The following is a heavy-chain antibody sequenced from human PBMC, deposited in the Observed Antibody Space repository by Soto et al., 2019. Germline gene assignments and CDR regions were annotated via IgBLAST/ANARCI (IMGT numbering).Heavy chain of an antibody. CDR1: GYTFTGYY. V-gene: IGHV1-2*02. D-gene: IGHD3-3*01. Sequence: ASVKVSCKASGYTFTGYYMHWVRQAPGQELEWMGWINPNSGGTNYAQNFHGRVTMTRDTSISTAYMELSRLRSDDTAVYYCARTCKLSGYYSYWGQGTLVTVSS. J-gene: IGHJ4*02. CDR2: INPNSGGT. CDR3: ARTCKLSGYYSY.